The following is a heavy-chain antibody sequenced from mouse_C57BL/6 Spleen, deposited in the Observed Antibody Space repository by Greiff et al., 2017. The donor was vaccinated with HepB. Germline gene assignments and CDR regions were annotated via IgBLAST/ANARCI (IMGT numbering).Heavy chain of an antibody. CDR3: ARSYGYDGVLGY. D-gene: IGHD2-2*01. CDR1: GYTFTSYW. Sequence: QVQLQQPGAELVRPGSSVKLSCKASGYTFTSYWMDWVKQRPGQGLEWIGNIYPSDSETHYNQKFKDKATLTVDKSSSTAYMQLSSLTSEDSAVYYCARSYGYDGVLGYWGQGTTLTVSS. J-gene: IGHJ2*01. V-gene: IGHV1-61*01. CDR2: IYPSDSET.